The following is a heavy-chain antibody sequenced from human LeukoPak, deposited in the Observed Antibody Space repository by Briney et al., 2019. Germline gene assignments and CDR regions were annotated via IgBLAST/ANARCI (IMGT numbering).Heavy chain of an antibody. D-gene: IGHD2-15*01. J-gene: IGHJ4*02. CDR2: INPNSGGT. Sequence: ASVKVSCKASGYTFTGYYIHWVRQAPGQGLEWMGWINPNSGGTNYAQKFQGRVTMTRDTSISTAYMELSRLRSDDTAVYYCARVSRRYWVNDYWGQGTLVTVSS. V-gene: IGHV1-2*02. CDR3: ARVSRRYWVNDY. CDR1: GYTFTGYY.